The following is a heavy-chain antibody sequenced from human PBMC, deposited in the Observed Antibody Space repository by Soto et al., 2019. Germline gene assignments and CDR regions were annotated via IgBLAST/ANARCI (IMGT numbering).Heavy chain of an antibody. CDR1: GGSISSSSYY. D-gene: IGHD3-10*01. V-gene: IGHV4-39*01. Sequence: SETLSLTCTVSGGSISSSSYYWGWIRQPPGKGLEWIGSIYYSGSTYYNPSLKSRVTISVDTSKNQFSLKLSSVTAADTAVYYCARHYVLGIGYYGSGSYYGLDYWGQGTLVTVSS. CDR3: ARHYVLGIGYYGSGSYYGLDY. J-gene: IGHJ4*02. CDR2: IYYSGST.